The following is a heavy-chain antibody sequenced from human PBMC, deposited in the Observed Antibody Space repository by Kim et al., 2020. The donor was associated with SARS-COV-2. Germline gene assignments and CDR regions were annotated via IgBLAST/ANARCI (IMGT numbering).Heavy chain of an antibody. D-gene: IGHD6-19*01. J-gene: IGHJ4*02. V-gene: IGHV4-39*01. Sequence: YTPARKSRVTMSVDTSKNQFSLRVSAVTGGDTAVYYCARRGIAVAGTHDYWGQGTLVTVSS. CDR3: ARRGIAVAGTHDY.